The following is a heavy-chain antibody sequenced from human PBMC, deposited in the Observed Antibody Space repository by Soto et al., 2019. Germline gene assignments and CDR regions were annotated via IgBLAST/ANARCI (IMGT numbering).Heavy chain of an antibody. CDR1: GGTFSSYA. CDR3: ATGLDTAMVKWPSDY. J-gene: IGHJ4*02. V-gene: IGHV1-69*13. D-gene: IGHD5-18*01. CDR2: IIPIFGTA. Sequence: SVKVSCKASGGTFSSYAISWVRQAPGQGLEWMGGIIPIFGTANYAQKFQGRVTITADESTSTAYMELSSLRSEDTAVYYCATGLDTAMVKWPSDYWGQGTLVTVSS.